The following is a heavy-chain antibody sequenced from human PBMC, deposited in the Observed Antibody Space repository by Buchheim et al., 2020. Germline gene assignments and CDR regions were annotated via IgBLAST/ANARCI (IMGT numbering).Heavy chain of an antibody. D-gene: IGHD6-13*01. V-gene: IGHV3-7*01. CDR3: AREKPSSWYTANYFDY. CDR2: IKQDGSEK. J-gene: IGHJ4*02. Sequence: EVQLVESGGGLVQPGGSLRLSCLASGFTFSNYWMSWVRQAPGKGLEWVANIKQDGSEKYYVDSVKGRFTISRDNAKNSLYLQMNSLRAEDTAVYYCAREKPSSWYTANYFDYWGQGTL. CDR1: GFTFSNYW.